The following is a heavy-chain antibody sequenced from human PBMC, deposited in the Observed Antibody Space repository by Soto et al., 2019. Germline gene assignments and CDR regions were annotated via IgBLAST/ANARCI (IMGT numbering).Heavy chain of an antibody. J-gene: IGHJ4*02. CDR3: ARGTLGYCSGGSCWPW. CDR2: ISSSSSYI. Sequence: VQLVESGGGLVKPGGSLRLSCAASGFTFSSYSMNWVRQAPGKGLEWVSSISSSSSYIYYADSVKGRFTISRDNAKNSLYLQMNSLRAEDTAVYYCARGTLGYCSGGSCWPWWGQGTLVTVSS. D-gene: IGHD2-15*01. CDR1: GFTFSSYS. V-gene: IGHV3-21*01.